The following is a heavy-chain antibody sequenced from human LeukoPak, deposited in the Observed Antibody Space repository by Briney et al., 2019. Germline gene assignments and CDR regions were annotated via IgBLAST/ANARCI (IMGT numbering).Heavy chain of an antibody. CDR2: IYYSGST. CDR1: GGSISSYY. V-gene: IGHV4-59*08. J-gene: IGHJ6*03. Sequence: SETLSLTCTVSGGSISSYYWSWIRQPPGKGLEWIGYIYYSGSTNYNPSLKSRVTISVDTSKNQFSLKLSSVTAADTAVYYCARHRRYNWNYSPTYYYYYMDVWGKGTTVTVSS. D-gene: IGHD1-7*01. CDR3: ARHRRYNWNYSPTYYYYYMDV.